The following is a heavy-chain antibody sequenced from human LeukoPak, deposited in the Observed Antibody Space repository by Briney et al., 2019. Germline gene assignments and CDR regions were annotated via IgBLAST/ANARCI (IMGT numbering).Heavy chain of an antibody. V-gene: IGHV1-18*01. CDR1: GYTFTSYG. D-gene: IGHD3-22*01. J-gene: IGHJ4*02. CDR2: ISAYNGNT. CDR3: ARVFYDSSGYYQVYYFDY. Sequence: ASVKVSCKASGYTFTSYGISWVRQAPGQGLEWIGWISAYNGNTNYAQKLQGRVTTTTDTSTSTAYMELRSLRSDDTAVYYCARVFYDSSGYYQVYYFDYWGQGTLITVSS.